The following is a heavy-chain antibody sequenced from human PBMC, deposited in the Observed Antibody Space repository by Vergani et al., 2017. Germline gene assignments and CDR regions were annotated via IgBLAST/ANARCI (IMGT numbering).Heavy chain of an antibody. CDR3: AGLLTQVNYYYYGMDV. J-gene: IGHJ6*02. V-gene: IGHV3-21*01. D-gene: IGHD4-23*01. CDR2: ISSSSSYI. CDR1: GFTFSSYS. Sequence: EVQLVESGGGLVQPGGSLRLSCAASGFTFSSYSMNWVRQAPGKGLEWVSSISSSSSYIYYADSVKGRFTISRDNAKNSLYLQMNSLRAEDTAVYYCAGLLTQVNYYYYGMDVWGQGTTVTVSS.